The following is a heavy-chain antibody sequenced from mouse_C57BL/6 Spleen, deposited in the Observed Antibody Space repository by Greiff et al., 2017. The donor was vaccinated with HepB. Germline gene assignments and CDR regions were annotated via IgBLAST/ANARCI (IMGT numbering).Heavy chain of an antibody. CDR2: IDPSDSYT. CDR3: ARNDYDLYFDY. Sequence: QVQLQQPGAELVMPGASVKLSCKASGYTFTSYWMHWVKQRPGQGLEWIGEIDPSDSYTNYNQKFKGKSTLTVDKSSSTAYMQLSSLTSEDSAVYYCARNDYDLYFDYWGQGTTLTVSS. J-gene: IGHJ2*01. D-gene: IGHD2-4*01. V-gene: IGHV1-69*01. CDR1: GYTFTSYW.